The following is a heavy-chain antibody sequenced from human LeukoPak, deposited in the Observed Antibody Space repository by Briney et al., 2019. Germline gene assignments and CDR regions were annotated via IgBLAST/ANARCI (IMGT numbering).Heavy chain of an antibody. D-gene: IGHD5-18*01. CDR3: ARALDTAMVLPDY. V-gene: IGHV3-30*03. CDR1: GFTFSSYG. J-gene: IGHJ4*02. CDR2: ISYDGSNK. Sequence: KAGGSLRLSCAASGFTFSSYGMHWVRQAPGKGLEWVAVISYDGSNKYYADSVKGRFTISRDNSKNTLYLQMNSLRAEDTAVYYCARALDTAMVLPDYWGQGTLVTVSS.